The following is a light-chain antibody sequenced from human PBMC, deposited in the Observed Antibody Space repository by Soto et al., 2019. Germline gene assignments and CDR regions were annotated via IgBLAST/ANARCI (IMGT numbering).Light chain of an antibody. CDR2: AAT. J-gene: IGKJ4*01. CDR3: RQCNRFPPALT. Sequence: QMTQGPSSVSASVGDRVTITCRTSQGMSRFLAWYQQKPGKAPKLLIYAATSLQSGVPSRFSGSRSGTDFTLSINSQQPEDFANYYCRQCNRFPPALTFGRETQVEIK. CDR1: QGMSRF. V-gene: IGKV1-12*01.